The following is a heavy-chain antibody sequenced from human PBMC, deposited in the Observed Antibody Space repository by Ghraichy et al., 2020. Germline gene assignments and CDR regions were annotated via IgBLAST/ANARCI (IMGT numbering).Heavy chain of an antibody. CDR2: INRDGGEK. Sequence: LSLTCAASGFIFNNYWMSWVRQAPGKGLEWVADINRDGGEKYYVDSVKGRFTISRDNAENSLYLQMNNLRAEDTAVYYCARDGGASWTAQLDYWGQGTLVTVSS. D-gene: IGHD2-21*01. V-gene: IGHV3-7*03. CDR3: ARDGGASWTAQLDY. J-gene: IGHJ4*02. CDR1: GFIFNNYW.